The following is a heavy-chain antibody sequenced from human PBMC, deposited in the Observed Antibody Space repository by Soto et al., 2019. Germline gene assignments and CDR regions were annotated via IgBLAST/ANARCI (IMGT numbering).Heavy chain of an antibody. CDR2: IEHNGNN. J-gene: IGHJ4*02. V-gene: IGHV4-34*01. CDR3: ARDFRYFPY. Sequence: ETLSLTCAVYGGTFSGYFWSWVRQPPGKGLEWIGEIEHNGNNNINPSLKSRVTMSVDTSKNQISLPLTSVTAADTAVYYCARDFRYFPYWGQGTLVTVSS. CDR1: GGTFSGYF. D-gene: IGHD3-10*01.